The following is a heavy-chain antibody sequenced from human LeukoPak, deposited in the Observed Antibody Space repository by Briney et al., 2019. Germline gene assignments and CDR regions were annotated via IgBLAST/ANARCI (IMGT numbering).Heavy chain of an antibody. Sequence: ASVKVSCKASGHTFTSYDINWVRQATGQGLEWMGWMNPNSGNTGYAQKFQGRVTMTRNTSISTAYMELSSLRSEDTAVYYCARAPELTTIGTSLWFDPWGQGTLVTVSS. D-gene: IGHD5-12*01. V-gene: IGHV1-8*01. J-gene: IGHJ5*02. CDR3: ARAPELTTIGTSLWFDP. CDR1: GHTFTSYD. CDR2: MNPNSGNT.